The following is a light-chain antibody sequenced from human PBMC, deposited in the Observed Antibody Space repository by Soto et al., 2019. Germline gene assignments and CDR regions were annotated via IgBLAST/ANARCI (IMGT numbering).Light chain of an antibody. CDR3: QQYGSSSGT. V-gene: IGKV3-20*01. Sequence: EIVLTQSPGTLSLSPGERATLSCRASQSVSSSYLAWYQQKPGQAPRLLIYGASSRATGIPDRFSGSGSGTDFTLTISRLEPADFAVYYCQQYGSSSGTFGQGTRLEIE. J-gene: IGKJ5*01. CDR1: QSVSSSY. CDR2: GAS.